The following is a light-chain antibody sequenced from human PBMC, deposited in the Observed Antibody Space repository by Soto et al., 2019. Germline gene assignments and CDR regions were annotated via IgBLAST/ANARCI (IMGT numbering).Light chain of an antibody. CDR1: QSVNSNY. CDR3: QQYDNSPWT. V-gene: IGKV3-20*01. J-gene: IGKJ1*01. CDR2: GTS. Sequence: EIVSTQSPGTLSLSPGERATLSCRASQSVNSNYLAWYQQKPGQGPRLLMYGTSNRATGIPDRFSGSGSGTDFTLTISRLEPEDFAVYYCQQYDNSPWTFGQGTKVEIK.